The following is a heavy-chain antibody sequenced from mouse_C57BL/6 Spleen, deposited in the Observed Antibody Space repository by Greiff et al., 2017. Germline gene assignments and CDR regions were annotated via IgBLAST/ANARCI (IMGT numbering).Heavy chain of an antibody. CDR2: IYPGDGDT. J-gene: IGHJ2*01. CDR1: GYAFSSYW. CDR3: ARKATVVYFDY. V-gene: IGHV1-80*01. Sequence: VKVVESGAELVKPGASVKISCKASGYAFSSYWMNWVKQRPGKGLEWIGQIYPGDGDTNYNGKFKGKATLTADKSSSTAYMQLSSLTSEDSAVYFCARKATVVYFDYWGQGTTLTVSS. D-gene: IGHD1-1*01.